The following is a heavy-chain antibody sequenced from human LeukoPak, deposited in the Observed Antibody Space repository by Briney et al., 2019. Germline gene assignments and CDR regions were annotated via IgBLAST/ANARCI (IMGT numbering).Heavy chain of an antibody. V-gene: IGHV3-7*01. Sequence: GGSLRLSCAASGFTFSSYSMNWVRQAPGKGLEWVANIKQDGSEKYYVVSVKGRFTISRDNAKNSLYLQMNSLRAEDTAVYYCARDRGPTDRGAFDIWGQGTMVTVSS. J-gene: IGHJ3*02. CDR2: IKQDGSEK. D-gene: IGHD2-21*02. CDR1: GFTFSSYS. CDR3: ARDRGPTDRGAFDI.